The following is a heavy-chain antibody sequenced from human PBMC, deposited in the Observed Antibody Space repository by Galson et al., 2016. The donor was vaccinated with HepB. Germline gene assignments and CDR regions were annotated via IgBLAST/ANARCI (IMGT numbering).Heavy chain of an antibody. D-gene: IGHD2-15*01. CDR3: ATAYCNGGTCPMWAAFDL. CDR1: GFSVSTNY. CDR2: IYNDGNA. Sequence: SLRLSCAATGFSVSTNYMSWVRQAPGKGLECVSIIYNDGNAFYSTSVRGRFTTSRHTSDNIVYLQMNSLKTEDTAMYYCATAYCNGGTCPMWAAFDLWGLGTKVTVSS. V-gene: IGHV3-53*04. J-gene: IGHJ3*01.